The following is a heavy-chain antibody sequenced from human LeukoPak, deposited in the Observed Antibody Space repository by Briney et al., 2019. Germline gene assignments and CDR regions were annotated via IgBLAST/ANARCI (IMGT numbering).Heavy chain of an antibody. CDR2: IHPEGNEK. V-gene: IGHV3-7*04. J-gene: IGHJ4*02. Sequence: GGSLRLSXAVSGFSFTNFWTSWVRQAPGRGLEWVANIHPEGNEKYHVESVKGRFTISRDNTKNLLFLQMNGLRVEDTAVYYCARGDAFSGDHWGQGTLVTVSS. CDR3: ARGDAFSGDH. CDR1: GFSFTNFW.